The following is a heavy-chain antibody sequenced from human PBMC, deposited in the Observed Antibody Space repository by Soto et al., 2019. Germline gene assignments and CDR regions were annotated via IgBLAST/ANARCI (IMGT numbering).Heavy chain of an antibody. V-gene: IGHV3-23*01. CDR1: GFTFSTYA. CDR3: AHPRGFGVFDAYDI. Sequence: PGGSLRLSCAASGFTFSTYAMSWVRQAQGKGLVWVSAISGSGGSTFYADSVKGRFTISRDNSMNTLYLQMNSLRTEDTAVYYCAHPRGFGVFDAYDIWGQGTMVTVSS. CDR2: ISGSGGST. J-gene: IGHJ3*02. D-gene: IGHD3-10*01.